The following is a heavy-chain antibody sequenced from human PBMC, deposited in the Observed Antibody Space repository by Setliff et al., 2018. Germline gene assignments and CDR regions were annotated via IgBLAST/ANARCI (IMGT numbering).Heavy chain of an antibody. J-gene: IGHJ3*02. D-gene: IGHD1-26*01. CDR2: IHNDGTST. CDR3: TRDWGGVGATNAFDI. Sequence: SEYYWGWVRQAPGKGLVWVSHIHNDGTSTSYADSVKGRFTISRDNAKNTVYLEMNRLRAEDTAIYYCTRDWGGVGATNAFDIWGQGTMVTVSS. CDR1: SEYY. V-gene: IGHV3-74*01.